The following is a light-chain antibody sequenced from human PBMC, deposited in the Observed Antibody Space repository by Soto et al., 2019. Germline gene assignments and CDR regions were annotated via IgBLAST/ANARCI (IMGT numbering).Light chain of an antibody. J-gene: IGKJ2*01. Sequence: EIVLTQSPGTLSLSPGERDTISCRASQSVSNNRLVWYQLKPGQAPRLLIYGASTRATGVPDRFSGSGSGTDFTLTISRLEAGDFAVYYCQQYGTSRRTFGQGTKLEIK. CDR2: GAS. V-gene: IGKV3-20*01. CDR3: QQYGTSRRT. CDR1: QSVSNNR.